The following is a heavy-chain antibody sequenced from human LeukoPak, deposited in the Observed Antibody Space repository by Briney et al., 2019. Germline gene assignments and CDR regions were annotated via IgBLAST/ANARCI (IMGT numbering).Heavy chain of an antibody. V-gene: IGHV3-21*01. CDR2: ISSSSSYI. CDR3: ARKSVAVAGPLDY. D-gene: IGHD6-19*01. CDR1: GFTFSSYN. Sequence: YPGGSLRLSCAASGFTFSSYNMNWVRQAPGRGLEWVSSISSSSSYIYYADSLKGRFTISRDNAKNSLYLQMNSLRAEDTAVYYCARKSVAVAGPLDYWGQGTLVTVSS. J-gene: IGHJ4*02.